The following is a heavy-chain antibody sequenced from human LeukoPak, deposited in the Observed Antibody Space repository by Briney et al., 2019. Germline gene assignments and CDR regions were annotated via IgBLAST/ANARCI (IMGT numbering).Heavy chain of an antibody. V-gene: IGHV1-8*03. CDR1: GYTFTSYD. Sequence: ASVKVSCKASGYTFTSYDINWVRQATGQGLEWMGWMNPNSGNTGYAQKFQGRVTITRNTSISTAYMELSSLRSEDTAVYYCARGPSLSVPWLLLLVSPDNWFDPWGQGTLVTVSS. J-gene: IGHJ5*02. D-gene: IGHD3-22*01. CDR2: MNPNSGNT. CDR3: ARGPSLSVPWLLLLVSPDNWFDP.